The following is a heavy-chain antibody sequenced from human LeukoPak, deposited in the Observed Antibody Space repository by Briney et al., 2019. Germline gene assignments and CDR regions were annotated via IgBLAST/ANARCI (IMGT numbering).Heavy chain of an antibody. J-gene: IGHJ3*02. Sequence: GGSLRLSCAASGFTFSTYTMNWVRQAPGKGLEWVSYITSSSSTIYYADSVRGRFTISRDNAKNSLYLQMNSLRAEDTAVYYCAKFGWGSHGFDIWGQGTMVTVSS. V-gene: IGHV3-48*04. CDR2: ITSSSSTI. CDR1: GFTFSTYT. D-gene: IGHD3-10*01. CDR3: AKFGWGSHGFDI.